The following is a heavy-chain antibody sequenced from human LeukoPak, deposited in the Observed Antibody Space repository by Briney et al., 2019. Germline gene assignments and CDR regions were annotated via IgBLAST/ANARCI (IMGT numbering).Heavy chain of an antibody. J-gene: IGHJ4*02. CDR2: ISWDGGST. CDR1: GFSFDDYA. V-gene: IGHV3-43D*04. CDR3: AKAFGEFSQFDY. D-gene: IGHD3-10*01. Sequence: GGSLRLSCAASGFSFDDYAMHWVRQAPGKGLEWVSLISWDGGSTYYADSVKGRFTISRDNSKNSLYLQMNSLRAEDTALYYCAKAFGEFSQFDYWGQGTLVTVSS.